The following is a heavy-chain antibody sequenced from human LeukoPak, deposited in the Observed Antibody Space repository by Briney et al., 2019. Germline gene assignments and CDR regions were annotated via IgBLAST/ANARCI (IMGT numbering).Heavy chain of an antibody. J-gene: IGHJ4*02. D-gene: IGHD3-22*01. CDR3: ARGYYEPFQS. Sequence: SETLSLTCNVSGVSIRTSTYYWNWIRQSPGTGLEWIGCVSDSGTTKYNPSLKSRVTISVDTSKNHFSLILMSATAADTAVYYCARGYYEPFQSWGQGTLVTVSS. CDR1: GVSIRTSTYY. V-gene: IGHV4-61*03. CDR2: VSDSGTT.